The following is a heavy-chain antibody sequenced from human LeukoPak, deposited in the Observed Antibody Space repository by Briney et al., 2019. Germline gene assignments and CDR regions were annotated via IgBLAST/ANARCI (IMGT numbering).Heavy chain of an antibody. Sequence: GGSLRLSCAASGFTFSNYGMLWVRQAPGKGLEWVAFIRYDGNNKLYADSMKGRFTISRDNSKNTLYLHISSLRAEDTAVYYCVKDNPLDYWGQGTLVIVSS. J-gene: IGHJ4*02. CDR3: VKDNPLDY. CDR2: IRYDGNNK. CDR1: GFTFSNYG. V-gene: IGHV3-30*02. D-gene: IGHD1-14*01.